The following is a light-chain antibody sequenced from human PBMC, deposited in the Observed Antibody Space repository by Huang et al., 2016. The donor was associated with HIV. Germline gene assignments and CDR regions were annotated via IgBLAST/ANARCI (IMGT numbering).Light chain of an antibody. CDR3: QQSYSTPPT. Sequence: DIQMTQSPPSLSVSVGDGVTITCRTSQSISKYLNWYQHKPGKAPKLLIYASSTLQTGVPSRFTGNGSGTDFTLTINGLQPEDFATYFCQQSYSTPPTFGQGTHLEIK. CDR2: ASS. J-gene: IGKJ2*01. V-gene: IGKV1-39*01. CDR1: QSISKY.